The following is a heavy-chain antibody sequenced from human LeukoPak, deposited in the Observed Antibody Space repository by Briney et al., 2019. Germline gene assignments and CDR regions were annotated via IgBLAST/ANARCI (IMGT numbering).Heavy chain of an antibody. CDR3: ARRPYYYGSGSYYNPPTDY. CDR1: GGSISSYY. V-gene: IGHV4-4*07. Sequence: SETLSLTCTVSGGSISSYYWSWIRQPAGKGLEWIGRIYTSGSTNYNPSLKSRVTMSVDTSKNQFSLKLSSVTAADTAVYYCARRPYYYGSGSYYNPPTDYWGQGTLVTVSS. D-gene: IGHD3-10*01. J-gene: IGHJ4*02. CDR2: IYTSGST.